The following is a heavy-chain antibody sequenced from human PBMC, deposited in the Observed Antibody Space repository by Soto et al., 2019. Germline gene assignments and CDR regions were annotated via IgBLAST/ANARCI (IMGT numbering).Heavy chain of an antibody. D-gene: IGHD1-26*01. V-gene: IGHV4-39*01. CDR2: IYYSGST. CDR1: GGSISSSSYY. J-gene: IGHJ4*02. Sequence: QLQLQESGPGLVKPSETLSLTCTVSGGSISSSSYYWGWIRQPPGKGREWIGSIYYSGSTYYNTSLKSRVTISVDTSKNQFSLKLSSVTAADTAVYYCARHGSYYSLFDYWGQGTLVTVSS. CDR3: ARHGSYYSLFDY.